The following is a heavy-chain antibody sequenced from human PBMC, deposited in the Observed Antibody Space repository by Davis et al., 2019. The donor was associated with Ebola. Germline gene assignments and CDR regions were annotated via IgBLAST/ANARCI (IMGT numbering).Heavy chain of an antibody. CDR3: AREAIAVAEFSWFDP. V-gene: IGHV1-18*01. Sequence: ASVKVSCKASGYTFTSYGISWVRQAPGQGLEWMGWISAYNGNTNYAQKLQGRVTMTTDTSSSTAYMELRSLRSDDTAVYYCAREAIAVAEFSWFDPWGQGTLVTVSS. D-gene: IGHD6-19*01. J-gene: IGHJ5*02. CDR1: GYTFTSYG. CDR2: ISAYNGNT.